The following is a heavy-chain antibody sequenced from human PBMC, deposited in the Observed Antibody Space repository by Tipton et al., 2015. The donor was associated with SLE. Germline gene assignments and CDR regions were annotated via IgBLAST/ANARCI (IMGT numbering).Heavy chain of an antibody. CDR3: ARGVATITPFLD. V-gene: IGHV4-38-2*01. CDR2: IYHSGNT. CDR1: GYSISSTYY. Sequence: LRLSCAVSGYSISSTYYWGWVRQPPGKGLEWIGSIYHSGNTYYNPSLKSRVTISVDTSKNQFSLKLSSVTAADTAVYYCARGVATITPFLDWGQGTLVTVSS. J-gene: IGHJ4*02. D-gene: IGHD5-24*01.